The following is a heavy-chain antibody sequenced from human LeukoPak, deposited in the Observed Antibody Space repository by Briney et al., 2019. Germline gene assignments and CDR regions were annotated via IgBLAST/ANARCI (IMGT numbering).Heavy chain of an antibody. J-gene: IGHJ4*02. Sequence: SQTLSLTCTVSGASFSSGDQYWNWIRQSPGKGLEWIGSIHPSGMLYNDPSLESRVTISIDTSKNQFSLNLNSVTAADTAVYFCSRGLDSRKLGYWGQGTLVTVSS. CDR2: IHPSGML. D-gene: IGHD3-22*01. CDR3: SRGLDSRKLGY. CDR1: GASFSSGDQY. V-gene: IGHV4-31*03.